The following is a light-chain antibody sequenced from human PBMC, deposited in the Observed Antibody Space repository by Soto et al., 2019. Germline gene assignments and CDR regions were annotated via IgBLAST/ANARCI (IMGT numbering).Light chain of an antibody. CDR3: QQYNSSPLT. J-gene: IGKJ4*01. Sequence: DIQMTQSPSTLSASVGDRVTITCRASQSISSWLAWYQQKPGKAPKLLIYDASSLESGVPSRFSGSGSGTEFTLTISSXQPDDFATYYCQQYNSSPLTFGGGTKVDIK. CDR1: QSISSW. CDR2: DAS. V-gene: IGKV1-5*01.